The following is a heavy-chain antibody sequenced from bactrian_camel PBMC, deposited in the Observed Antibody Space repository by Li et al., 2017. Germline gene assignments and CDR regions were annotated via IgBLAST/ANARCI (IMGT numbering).Heavy chain of an antibody. J-gene: IGHJ4*01. D-gene: IGHD3*01. CDR1: GYRYINYNRKC. V-gene: IGHV3S40*01. Sequence: VQLVESGGASVQAGGSLTLSCEANGYRYINYNRKCLGWFRQTPGKEREGVAAIYSGGGATYYADSVKGRFTISRGDDKSSVYLQMDGLKPDDSAVYYCAWDHDTKTAVRFYDVPEFRYKGQGTQVTVS. CDR2: IYSGGGAT.